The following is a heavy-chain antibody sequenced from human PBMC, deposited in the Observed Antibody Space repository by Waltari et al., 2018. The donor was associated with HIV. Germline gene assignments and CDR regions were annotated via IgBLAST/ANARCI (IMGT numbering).Heavy chain of an antibody. Sequence: EVQLVESGGGLVPPGRSLRPSCAASGFTFDDYAMHWVRQAPGKGLGWVSGISWNSGSIGYADSVKGRFTISRDNAKNSLYLQMNSLRAEDTALYYCAKGTAEYYGSGRLGVWGQGTTVTVSS. CDR2: ISWNSGSI. V-gene: IGHV3-9*01. CDR1: GFTFDDYA. J-gene: IGHJ6*02. D-gene: IGHD3-10*01. CDR3: AKGTAEYYGSGRLGV.